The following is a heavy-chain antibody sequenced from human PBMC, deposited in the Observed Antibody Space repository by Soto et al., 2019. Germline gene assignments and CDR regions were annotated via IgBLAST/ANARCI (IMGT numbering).Heavy chain of an antibody. CDR1: GYTFTSYA. V-gene: IGHV1-3*01. CDR2: INAGNGNT. Sequence: ASVKVSCKASGYTFTSYAMHWVRQAPGQRLEWMGWINAGNGNTKYSQKFQGRVTITRDTSASTAYMELSSLRSEDKAVYYCARDQYYYDSSGYYSIDPWGQGTLVTVSS. CDR3: ARDQYYYDSSGYYSIDP. J-gene: IGHJ5*02. D-gene: IGHD3-22*01.